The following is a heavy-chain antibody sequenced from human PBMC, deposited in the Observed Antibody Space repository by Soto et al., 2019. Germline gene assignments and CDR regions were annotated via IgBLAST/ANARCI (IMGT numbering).Heavy chain of an antibody. CDR3: VRDVGFDFVH. Sequence: SQTRSLTCAISGDSVFSNTAAWNWIRQSPSRGLEWLGRTYYRSKWYNDYAVTVKSRIAINPDTSKNQFSLHLNSVTPDDTARYYCVRDVGFDFVHWGQGAQVTVSS. D-gene: IGHD1-26*01. CDR1: GDSVFSNTAA. J-gene: IGHJ4*02. V-gene: IGHV6-1*01. CDR2: TYYRSKWYN.